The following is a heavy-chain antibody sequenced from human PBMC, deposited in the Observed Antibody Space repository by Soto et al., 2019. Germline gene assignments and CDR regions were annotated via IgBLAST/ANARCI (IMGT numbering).Heavy chain of an antibody. CDR3: ARDQVGALDV. CDR1: GFSFSNYW. J-gene: IGHJ6*04. CDR2: IKEDGSVK. V-gene: IGHV3-7*01. D-gene: IGHD1-26*01. Sequence: GGSLRLSCAASGFSFSNYWMAWVRQAPGQGLEWVANIKEDGSVKQYADSVKGRFTISRDNGKNSQYLQMNSLRAEDTAVYYCARDQVGALDVWGKGTTVTVSS.